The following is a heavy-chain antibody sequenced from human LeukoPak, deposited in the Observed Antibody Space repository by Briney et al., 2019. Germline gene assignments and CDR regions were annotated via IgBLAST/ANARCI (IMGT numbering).Heavy chain of an antibody. CDR1: GGSISRSSYY. D-gene: IGHD6-19*01. CDR2: IYYSGST. V-gene: IGHV4-39*07. Sequence: PSETLSLTCTVSGGSISRSSYYWGWIRQPPGNELEWIGSIYYSGSTYYNPSLKSRVTISVDTSKNQFSLKLSSVTAADTAVYYCARDWGIAVAGTPGGFDPWGQGTLVTVSS. J-gene: IGHJ5*02. CDR3: ARDWGIAVAGTPGGFDP.